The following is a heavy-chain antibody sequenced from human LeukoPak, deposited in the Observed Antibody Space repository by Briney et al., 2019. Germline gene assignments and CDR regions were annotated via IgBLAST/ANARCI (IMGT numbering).Heavy chain of an antibody. V-gene: IGHV3-23*01. CDR1: GFTFNIYG. CDR3: AKGVQANWGLYYFDY. J-gene: IGHJ4*02. D-gene: IGHD7-27*01. CDR2: ISGDGSGK. Sequence: PGGSLRLSCAASGFTFNIYGMSWVRQAPGKGLEWVSSISGDGSGKYYSDSVEGRFTISRDNSKNTLYLQMSTLSAEDTALYYCAKGVQANWGLYYFDYWGLGALVTVS.